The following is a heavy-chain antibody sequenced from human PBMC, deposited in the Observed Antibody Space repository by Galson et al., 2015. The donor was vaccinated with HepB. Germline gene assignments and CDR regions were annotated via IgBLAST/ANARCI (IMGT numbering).Heavy chain of an antibody. J-gene: IGHJ6*02. CDR1: GFTVSSNY. Sequence: SLRLSCAASGFTVSSNYMSWVRQAPGKGLEWVSVIYSGGSTYYADSVKGRFAISRDNSRNTLNLQMSSLRTEDTAVYYCASTYNYGSESPSLYFYYGMDVWGQGTTVTVSS. CDR3: ASTYNYGSESPSLYFYYGMDV. D-gene: IGHD3-10*01. CDR2: IYSGGST. V-gene: IGHV3-66*02.